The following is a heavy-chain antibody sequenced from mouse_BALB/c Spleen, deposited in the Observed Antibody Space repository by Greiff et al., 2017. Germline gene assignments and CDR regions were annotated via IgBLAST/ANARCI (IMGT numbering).Heavy chain of an antibody. Sequence: QVQLQQPGPELVKPGASVRISCKASGYTFTSYYIHWVKQRPGQGLEWIGWIYPGNVNTKYNEKFKGKATLTADKSSSTAYMQLSSLTSEDSAVYFCAREGFYGTFDYWGQGTTLTVSS. CDR3: AREGFYGTFDY. CDR1: GYTFTSYY. V-gene: IGHV1S56*01. J-gene: IGHJ2*01. CDR2: IYPGNVNT. D-gene: IGHD2-1*01.